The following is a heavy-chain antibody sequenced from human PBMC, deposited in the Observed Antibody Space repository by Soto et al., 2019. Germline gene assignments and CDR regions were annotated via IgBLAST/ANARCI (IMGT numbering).Heavy chain of an antibody. D-gene: IGHD3-3*01. J-gene: IGHJ5*02. V-gene: IGHV3-64D*06. CDR1: GFTFSSFL. Sequence: DVQLVESGGGLIQRGGSLRLSCSGSGFTFSSFLMHWVRQAPGKGLEYVAGISDSGGSTYYADSVQGRFTISRDSSTLYLQMSGLRPEDTALYYCVKDGTMAPRYWFGAWGQGTLVTVSS. CDR3: VKDGTMAPRYWFGA. CDR2: ISDSGGST.